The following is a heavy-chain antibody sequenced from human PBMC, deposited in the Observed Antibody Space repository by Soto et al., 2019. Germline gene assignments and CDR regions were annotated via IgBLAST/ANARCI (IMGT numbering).Heavy chain of an antibody. CDR2: IYYSGST. V-gene: IGHV4-31*03. J-gene: IGHJ4*02. D-gene: IGHD3-10*01. CDR3: ARARSGLLWFGELFNFDY. CDR1: GGSISSGGDY. Sequence: PSETMSLTCTVSGGSISSGGDYWSWIRQHPGKGLEWIGYIYYSGSTYYNPSLKSRVTISVDTSKNQFSLKLSSVTAADTAVYYCARARSGLLWFGELFNFDYWGQGTLVTVSS.